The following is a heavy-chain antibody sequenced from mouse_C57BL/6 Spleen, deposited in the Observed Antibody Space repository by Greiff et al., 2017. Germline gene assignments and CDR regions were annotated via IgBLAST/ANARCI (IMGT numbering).Heavy chain of an antibody. J-gene: IGHJ4*01. V-gene: IGHV1-69*01. CDR1: GYTFTSYW. D-gene: IGHD3-2*02. Sequence: QVQLQQPGAELVMPGASVKLSCKASGYTFTSYWMHWVKQRPGQGLEWIGEIDPSDSYTNYNQKFKGKSTLTVDKSSSTAYMQLSSLTSEGSAVYYCAKLESSRGNAMGDRGQGNSVTASS. CDR2: IDPSDSYT. CDR3: AKLESSRGNAMGD.